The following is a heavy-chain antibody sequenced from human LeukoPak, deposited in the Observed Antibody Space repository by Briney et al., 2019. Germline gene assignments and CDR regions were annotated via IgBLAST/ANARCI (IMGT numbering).Heavy chain of an antibody. J-gene: IGHJ4*02. CDR3: ARGVVIAPQTFDY. Sequence: PSETLSLTCTVSGESISGFYWTWIRQPPGMGLEWIGYIYYSGSTNYNPSLKSRVTISVDTSKNQFSLKLSSVTAADTAVYYCARGVVIAPQTFDYWGQGTLVTVSS. CDR2: IYYSGST. CDR1: GESISGFY. D-gene: IGHD2-21*01. V-gene: IGHV4-59*01.